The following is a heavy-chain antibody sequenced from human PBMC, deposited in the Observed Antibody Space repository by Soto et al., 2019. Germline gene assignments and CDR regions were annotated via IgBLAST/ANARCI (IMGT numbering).Heavy chain of an antibody. Sequence: QVQLVQSGAEVKQPGSSVKVSCKVSGGPFSDYAVSWVRQAPGQGLEWMGGIIPMFGTANYAQKFQGRVTITADESTTTAYMELSSLRSEDTAVYYCARDLDYYGSGNYYNRIDYWGRGTLVTVSS. J-gene: IGHJ4*02. CDR1: GGPFSDYA. D-gene: IGHD3-10*01. CDR2: IIPMFGTA. CDR3: ARDLDYYGSGNYYNRIDY. V-gene: IGHV1-69*01.